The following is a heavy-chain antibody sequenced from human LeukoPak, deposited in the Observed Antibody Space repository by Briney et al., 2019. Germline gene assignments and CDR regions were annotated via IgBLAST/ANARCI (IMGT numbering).Heavy chain of an antibody. Sequence: KSGGSLRLSCAASGFTFSSYSMNLVRQAPGKGLELASSISSSSSYIYYADSVKGRFTISRDNAKNALYLQMNSLRAEDTAVYYCAREILEDIVVVPAATIYYYYYYMDVWGKGTMVTVSS. CDR3: AREILEDIVVVPAATIYYYYYYMDV. CDR1: GFTFSSYS. J-gene: IGHJ6*03. CDR2: ISSSSSYI. V-gene: IGHV3-21*01. D-gene: IGHD2-2*01.